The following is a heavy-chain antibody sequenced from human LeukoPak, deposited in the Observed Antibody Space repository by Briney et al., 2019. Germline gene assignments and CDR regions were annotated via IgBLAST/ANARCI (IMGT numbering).Heavy chain of an antibody. V-gene: IGHV3-23*01. CDR2: ISGSGDST. CDR1: GFTFSTYA. D-gene: IGHD5-12*01. CDR3: AADMSIVATFFYYGMDV. J-gene: IGHJ6*02. Sequence: GGSLRLSCAASGFTFSTYAMSWVRQAPGKGLEWVSTISGSGDSTYYADSVKGRFTISRDNSKNTLYLQMNSLRAEDTAVYYCAADMSIVATFFYYGMDVWGQGTTVTVSS.